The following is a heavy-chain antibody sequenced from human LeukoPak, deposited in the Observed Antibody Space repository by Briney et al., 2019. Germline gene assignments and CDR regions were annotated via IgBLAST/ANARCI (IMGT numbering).Heavy chain of an antibody. CDR2: ISSSSSYI. D-gene: IGHD6-19*01. V-gene: IGHV3-21*01. Sequence: PGGSLRLSCAASGFTFSSYSMNWVRQAPGKGLEWVSSISSSSSYIYYADSVKGRSTISRDNAKNSLYLQMNSLRAEDTAVYYCASSGWSRDAFDIWGQGTMVTVSS. CDR1: GFTFSSYS. CDR3: ASSGWSRDAFDI. J-gene: IGHJ3*02.